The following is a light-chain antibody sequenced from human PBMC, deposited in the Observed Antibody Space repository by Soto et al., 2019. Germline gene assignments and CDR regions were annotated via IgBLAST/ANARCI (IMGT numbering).Light chain of an antibody. CDR3: QQYNNWPPWT. CDR2: DAS. J-gene: IGKJ1*01. Sequence: ILMTQSPATLSVSPGERATLSCRASQSVSNNLAWYQQKPGQAPRLLIYDASTRATGIPARFSGSGCGTEFTLTISGLQSEDFAVSDCQQYNNWPPWTFGQGTKVEIK. CDR1: QSVSNN. V-gene: IGKV3-15*01.